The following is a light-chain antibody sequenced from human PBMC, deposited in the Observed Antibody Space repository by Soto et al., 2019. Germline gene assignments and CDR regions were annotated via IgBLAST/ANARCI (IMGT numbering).Light chain of an antibody. V-gene: IGKV1-5*01. CDR2: AAS. CDR3: RLRCSYPCT. J-gene: IGKJ3*01. Sequence: KPPCPPIMYTYIGDRGTIPCRARQSISSCLAWYQQKQGKAHKLLIYAASILQSGVPARFSGSGSGTDFTLTISSLQPEDFAAYDLRLRCSYPCTIGVGT. CDR1: QSISSC.